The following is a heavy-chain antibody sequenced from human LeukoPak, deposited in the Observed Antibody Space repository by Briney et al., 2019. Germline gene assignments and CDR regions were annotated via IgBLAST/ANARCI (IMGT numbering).Heavy chain of an antibody. CDR1: GGSISSSSYY. V-gene: IGHV4-39*01. CDR3: ARQAYSSNLGWFDP. CDR2: IYYSDST. Sequence: PSETLSLTCTVSGGSISSSSYYWGWVRQPPGQGLEWVGSIYYSDSTYSNPSLKSRVTISVDTSKNQFSLKLSSVTAADTAVYYCARQAYSSNLGWFDPWGQGTLVTVSS. D-gene: IGHD6-13*01. J-gene: IGHJ5*02.